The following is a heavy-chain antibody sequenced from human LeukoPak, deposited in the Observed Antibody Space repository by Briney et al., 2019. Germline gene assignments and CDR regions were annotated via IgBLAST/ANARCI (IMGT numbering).Heavy chain of an antibody. CDR1: GFTFSSYA. CDR3: AKDPMVVTQFDY. CDR2: ISGSGGST. J-gene: IGHJ4*02. V-gene: IGHV3-23*01. Sequence: GGSLRLSCAVSGFTFSSYAMSWVRQAPGKGLEWVSAISGSGGSTYYADSVKGRFTISRDNSKNTLYLQMNSLRAEDTAVYYCAKDPMVVTQFDYWGQGTLVTVSS. D-gene: IGHD4-23*01.